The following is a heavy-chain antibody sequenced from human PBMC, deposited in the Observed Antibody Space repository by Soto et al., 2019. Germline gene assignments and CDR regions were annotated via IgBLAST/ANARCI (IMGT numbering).Heavy chain of an antibody. CDR1: GFTFSSSA. CDR2: ISDSGGST. D-gene: IGHD2-2*01. CDR3: AKVPTAYDCGSTSCSLFFDY. Sequence: GGSLRLSCAASGFTFSSSAMSWVRQAPGMGLEWVSGISDSGGSTYYADSVKGRFTISRDNSKNILYLQMNSLGAEDPAVYYCAKVPTAYDCGSTSCSLFFDYWGQGTLVTVSS. V-gene: IGHV3-23*01. J-gene: IGHJ4*02.